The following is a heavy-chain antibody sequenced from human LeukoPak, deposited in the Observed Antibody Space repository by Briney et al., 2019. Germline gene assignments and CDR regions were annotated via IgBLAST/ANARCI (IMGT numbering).Heavy chain of an antibody. CDR3: ARPHIVVVIAMDDAFDI. V-gene: IGHV3-30-3*01. CDR2: ISYDGSNK. D-gene: IGHD2-21*01. CDR1: GFTFSSYA. Sequence: GGSLRLSCAASGFTFSSYAMHWVRQAPGKGLEWVAVISYDGSNKYYADSVKGRFTISRDNSKNTLYLQMNSLRAEDTAVYYCARPHIVVVIAMDDAFDIWGQGTMVTVSS. J-gene: IGHJ3*02.